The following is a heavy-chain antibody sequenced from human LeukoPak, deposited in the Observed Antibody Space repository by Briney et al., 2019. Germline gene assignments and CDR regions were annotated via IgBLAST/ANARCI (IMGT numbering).Heavy chain of an antibody. CDR1: GYTFTSYE. Sequence: SVKVSCKGSGYTFTSYEINGVRQATGQGGEWRGWMNPNSGKKGYAQPFHGPLTMPTNTSISTAYMELSSLRSEDTYVYSCARRRSSFDSWGQGTPVTVSS. J-gene: IGHJ4*02. CDR2: MNPNSGKK. D-gene: IGHD1-26*01. CDR3: ARRRSSFDS. V-gene: IGHV1-8*01.